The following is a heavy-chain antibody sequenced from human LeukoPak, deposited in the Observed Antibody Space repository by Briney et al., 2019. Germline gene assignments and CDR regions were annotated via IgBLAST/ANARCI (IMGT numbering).Heavy chain of an antibody. J-gene: IGHJ6*02. CDR1: GFTFSDYY. V-gene: IGHV3-11*01. Sequence: PGGSLRLSCAASGFTFSDYYMSWIRRAPGKGLEWVSYISSSGSTVYYADSVKGRFTISRDSSKNTLYLQMSSLRAEDTAVYYCAKRGRYGSGSYYNSLYGMDVWGQGTTVTVSS. CDR3: AKRGRYGSGSYYNSLYGMDV. D-gene: IGHD3-10*01. CDR2: ISSSGSTV.